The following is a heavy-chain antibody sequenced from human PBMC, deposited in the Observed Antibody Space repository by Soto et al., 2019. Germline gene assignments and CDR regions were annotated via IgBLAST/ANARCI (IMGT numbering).Heavy chain of an antibody. CDR2: TYYRSKWYN. V-gene: IGHV6-1*01. CDR1: GDSVSSNSAA. J-gene: IGHJ6*02. D-gene: IGHD6-13*01. Sequence: PSQTLSLTCVISGDSVSSNSAAWNWIRQSPSRGLEWLGRTYYRSKWYNDYAVSVKSRITISPDTSKNQFSLQLNSVTPEDTAVYYCARGRGIAAAENYYGMDVWGQGTTVTVSS. CDR3: ARGRGIAAAENYYGMDV.